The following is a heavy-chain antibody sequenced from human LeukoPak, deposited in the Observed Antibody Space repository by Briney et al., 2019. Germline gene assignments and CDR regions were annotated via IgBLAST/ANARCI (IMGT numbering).Heavy chain of an antibody. D-gene: IGHD5-18*01. Sequence: GGALRLSCAACGFTFSSYAMHWVRQAPGKGLEWVAVISYDGSNKYYADSVKGRFTISRDNSKNTLYLQMNSLRAEDTAVYYCARDMRIQLWLRFDPWGQGTLVTVSS. J-gene: IGHJ5*02. CDR2: ISYDGSNK. CDR3: ARDMRIQLWLRFDP. V-gene: IGHV3-30-3*01. CDR1: GFTFSSYA.